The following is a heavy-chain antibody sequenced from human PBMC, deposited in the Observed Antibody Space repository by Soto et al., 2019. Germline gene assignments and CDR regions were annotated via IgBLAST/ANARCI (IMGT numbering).Heavy chain of an antibody. J-gene: IGHJ4*02. CDR3: AKYCSSDVCFDY. V-gene: IGHV3-48*02. Sequence: GGSLRLSCASSGFTFSSCSINWGRQAPGKGLEWVSFLSGSGDTKYYADSVKGRFTISRDNAKNSLYLQMSSLRDEDTAVYYCAKYCSSDVCFDYWGQGTLVTVSS. CDR2: LSGSGDTK. CDR1: GFTFSSCS. D-gene: IGHD2-8*01.